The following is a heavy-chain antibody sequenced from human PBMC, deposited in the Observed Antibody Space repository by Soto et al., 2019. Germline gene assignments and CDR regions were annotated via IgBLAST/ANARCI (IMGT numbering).Heavy chain of an antibody. V-gene: IGHV3-9*01. CDR3: AKYQYYGSGSYHKTKTYYDYGMDV. CDR1: GFSFDDHA. Sequence: PGGSMRLSCAASGFSFDDHAMHWVRQAPGKGLEWVSGIGWNSDSIDYAATVKGRFTISRDNAKKSLYLQMSSLSPEDTALYYCAKYQYYGSGSYHKTKTYYDYGMDVWGQGTTVTVSS. J-gene: IGHJ6*02. CDR2: IGWNSDSI. D-gene: IGHD3-10*01.